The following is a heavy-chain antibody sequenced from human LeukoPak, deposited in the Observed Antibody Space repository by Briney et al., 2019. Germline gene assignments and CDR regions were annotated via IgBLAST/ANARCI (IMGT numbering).Heavy chain of an antibody. J-gene: IGHJ4*02. CDR2: ISWNSGTI. V-gene: IGHV3-48*04. D-gene: IGHD1-26*01. CDR1: GFTFSSYG. Sequence: PGGSLRLSCAASGFTFSSYGMSCVRQDPGKGLEWVSGISWNSGTIGYADSVKGRFTISRDNAKNSLYLQMNSLRAEDTAVYFCARAGASRRYYFDYWGQGTLVTVSS. CDR3: ARAGASRRYYFDY.